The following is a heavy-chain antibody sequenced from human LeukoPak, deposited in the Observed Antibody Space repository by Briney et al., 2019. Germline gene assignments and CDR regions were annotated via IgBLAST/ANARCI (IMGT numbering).Heavy chain of an antibody. CDR3: ARTYSNYADFDY. CDR1: GGSFSGYY. CDR2: INHSGST. V-gene: IGHV4-34*01. Sequence: SETLSLTCAVYGGSFSGYYWSWIRQPPGKGLEWIGEINHSGSTNYNPSLKSRVTISVDTSKNQFSLKLSSVTAADTAVYYCARTYSNYADFDYWGRGTLVTVSS. D-gene: IGHD4-11*01. J-gene: IGHJ4*02.